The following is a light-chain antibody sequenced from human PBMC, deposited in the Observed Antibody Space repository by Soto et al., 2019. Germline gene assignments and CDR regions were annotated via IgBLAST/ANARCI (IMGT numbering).Light chain of an antibody. CDR2: DAS. CDR1: QSISSW. Sequence: DIQMTQSPSTLSASVGDRVTITCRASQSISSWLAWYQQKPGKAPKLLIYDASSLESGVPSRFSGSGSGTEFTLTISSLQSEDFAVYYCQEYSKWPWTFGQGTKVEIK. CDR3: QEYSKWPWT. J-gene: IGKJ1*01. V-gene: IGKV1-5*01.